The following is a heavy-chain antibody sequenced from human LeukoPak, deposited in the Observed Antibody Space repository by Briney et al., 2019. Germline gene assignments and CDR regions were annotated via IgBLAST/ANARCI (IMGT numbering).Heavy chain of an antibody. CDR2: FDPEDGET. D-gene: IGHD4-17*01. CDR3: ASYGANLDY. J-gene: IGHJ4*02. Sequence: GASVKVSCKVSGYTLTELSMHWVRQAPGKGLEWMGGFDPEDGETIYAQKFQGRVSMTTDTSTSTAYMELRSLRSDDTAVYYCASYGANLDYWGQGTLVTVSS. CDR1: GYTLTELS. V-gene: IGHV1-24*01.